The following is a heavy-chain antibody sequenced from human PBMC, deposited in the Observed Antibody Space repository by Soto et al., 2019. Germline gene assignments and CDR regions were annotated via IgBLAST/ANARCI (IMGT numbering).Heavy chain of an antibody. CDR1: GFTFSKFA. J-gene: IGHJ4*02. V-gene: IGHV3-23*01. CDR3: AKDPPMVRGVIIYFDY. Sequence: GGSLRLSCAASGFTFSKFAMTWARQAPGKGLEWVSAISSTGAGTYYVDSVKGRFTVSRDNSKNTLYLQMNSPRAEDTAVYYCAKDPPMVRGVIIYFDYWGQGTLVTVSS. CDR2: ISSTGAGT. D-gene: IGHD3-10*01.